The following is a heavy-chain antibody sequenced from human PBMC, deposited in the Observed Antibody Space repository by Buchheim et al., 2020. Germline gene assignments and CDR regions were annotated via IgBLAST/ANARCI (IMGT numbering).Heavy chain of an antibody. Sequence: QLQLQESGPGLVKPSETLSLTCTVSGGSIGSSNRFWGWIRQSPGKGLEWIGSVHYGGSTYYNPSLQSRVTVSVDTSKNQFSLKLSSVSAADTAIYYCSRRGMTVVDYWGQGTL. CDR2: VHYGGST. V-gene: IGHV4-39*01. D-gene: IGHD2-21*02. J-gene: IGHJ4*02. CDR1: GGSIGSSNRF. CDR3: SRRGMTVVDY.